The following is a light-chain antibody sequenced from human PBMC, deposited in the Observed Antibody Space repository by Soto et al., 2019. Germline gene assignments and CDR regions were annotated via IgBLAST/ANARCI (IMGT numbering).Light chain of an antibody. CDR3: MQALEPPLT. V-gene: IGKV2-28*01. Sequence: QSPLSLPVXXXXXASXSXXSXXSXLNSNGYNCLDWYLQKPGQSPQLLIHLGSSRASGVPDRFSGSGSGTDFTLKISRVEAEDVGVYYCMQALEPPLTFGGGTKVEIK. CDR1: XSXLNSNGYNC. CDR2: LGS. J-gene: IGKJ4*01.